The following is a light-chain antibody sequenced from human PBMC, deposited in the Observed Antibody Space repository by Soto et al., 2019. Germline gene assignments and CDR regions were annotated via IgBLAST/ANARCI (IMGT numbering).Light chain of an antibody. V-gene: IGKV3D-15*01. CDR3: QQYEAVVT. J-gene: IGKJ1*01. CDR1: QSVRSY. Sequence: EIVMTQSPATLSVSPGERATLSCRASQSVRSYLAWYQQKPGQAPRRLIYGASTRATGIPDRFSGSGSGTDFTLTISRLEPEDVAVYYCQQYEAVVTFGQGTKVDNK. CDR2: GAS.